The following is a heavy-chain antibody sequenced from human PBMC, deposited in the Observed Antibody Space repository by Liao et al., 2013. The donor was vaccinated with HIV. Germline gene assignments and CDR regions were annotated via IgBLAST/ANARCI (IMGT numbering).Heavy chain of an antibody. V-gene: IGHV4-39*07. D-gene: IGHD3-3*01. J-gene: IGHJ3*02. CDR3: ARGRGRQYFGVGDAFDI. CDR1: GGSISNINYY. CDR2: VDHSGNT. Sequence: QLQLQESGPGLVKPSETLSLTCAVSGGSISNINYYWGWIRQSPGKGLEWIGEVDHSGNTKSKPSLRRRVNISVDTSNNQFSLKLRSLTAADTAVYYCARGRGRQYFGVGDAFDIWGQGTVVVVSS.